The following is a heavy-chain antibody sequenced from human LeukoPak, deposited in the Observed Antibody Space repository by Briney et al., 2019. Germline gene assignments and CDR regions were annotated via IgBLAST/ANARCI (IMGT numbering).Heavy chain of an antibody. CDR2: IKQDGSEK. D-gene: IGHD1-26*01. CDR1: GFTFSSYW. Sequence: PGGSLRLSCAASGFTFSSYWMSWVRQAPGKGLEWVANIKQDGSEKYYVDSVKGRFTISRDNAKNSLYLQMNSLRAEETAVYYCARDPESIVGATTVDVWGQGTTVTVSS. CDR3: ARDPESIVGATTVDV. V-gene: IGHV3-7*01. J-gene: IGHJ6*02.